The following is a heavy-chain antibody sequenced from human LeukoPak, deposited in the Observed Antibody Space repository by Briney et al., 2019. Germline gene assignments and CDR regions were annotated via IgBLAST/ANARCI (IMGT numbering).Heavy chain of an antibody. CDR1: GYTFTSYY. V-gene: IGHV1-46*01. CDR2: INPSGGST. Sequence: ASVKVSCKASGYTFTSYYMHWVRQAPGQGLEWMGIINPSGGSTSYAQKFQGRVTMTRDTSTSTVYMELSSLRSEDTAVHYCATGTYYYDSSGYYAHGYWGQGTLVTVSS. D-gene: IGHD3-22*01. CDR3: ATGTYYYDSSGYYAHGY. J-gene: IGHJ4*02.